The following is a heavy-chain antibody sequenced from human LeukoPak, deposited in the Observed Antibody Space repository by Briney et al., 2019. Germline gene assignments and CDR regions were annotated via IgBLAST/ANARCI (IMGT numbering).Heavy chain of an antibody. CDR2: IYSAGST. CDR3: ARDKYFGVMDV. J-gene: IGHJ6*03. D-gene: IGHD3-10*01. Sequence: RSGGSLRLSCAASGFTFSSYEMNWVRQAPGKGLEWVSVIYSAGSTYYADSVQGRFTICRDNSKNTLYLQMNSLRAEDTAVYYCARDKYFGVMDVWGKGTTVTISS. V-gene: IGHV3-53*01. CDR1: GFTFSSYE.